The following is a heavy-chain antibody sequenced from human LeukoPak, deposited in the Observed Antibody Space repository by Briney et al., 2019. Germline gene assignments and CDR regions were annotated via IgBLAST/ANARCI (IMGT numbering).Heavy chain of an antibody. CDR1: GYTFTSYG. J-gene: IGHJ4*02. CDR3: ARVKGIFGVVNDFDY. Sequence: ASVKVSCKASGYTFTSYGISWVRQAPGQGLERMGWISAYNGNTNYAQKLQGRVTMTTDTSTSTAYMELRSLRSDDTAVYYCARVKGIFGVVNDFDYWGQGTLVTVSS. D-gene: IGHD3-3*01. CDR2: ISAYNGNT. V-gene: IGHV1-18*01.